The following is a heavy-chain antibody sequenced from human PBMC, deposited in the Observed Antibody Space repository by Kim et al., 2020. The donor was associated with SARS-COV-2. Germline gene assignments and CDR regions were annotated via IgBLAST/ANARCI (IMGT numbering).Heavy chain of an antibody. CDR3: AKDFSTSGSYYKGGFDY. CDR2: IYSGVSST. V-gene: IGHV3-23*03. J-gene: IGHJ4*02. CDR1: GFTFSNYD. Sequence: GGSLRLSCAASGFTFSNYDMSWVRQSPGKGLEWVSIIYSGVSSTYYAESVKGQFTISRDNSKNTLYLQMNSLRAKDTAVCYCAKDFSTSGSYYKGGFDYWGQGTLVTVSS. D-gene: IGHD1-26*01.